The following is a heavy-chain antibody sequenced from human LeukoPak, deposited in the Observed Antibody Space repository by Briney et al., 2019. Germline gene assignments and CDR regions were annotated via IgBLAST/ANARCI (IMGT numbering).Heavy chain of an antibody. CDR1: GFTVSSNY. V-gene: IGHV3-53*05. D-gene: IGHD6-19*01. J-gene: IGHJ4*02. Sequence: GGSLRLSCAASGFTVSSNYMSWVRQAPGKGLEWVSVIYSGGSTSYADSVKGRFTISRDNAKNSLYLQMNSLRAEDTALYYCAKDLGGYSSGWYWGQGTLVTVSS. CDR2: IYSGGST. CDR3: AKDLGGYSSGWY.